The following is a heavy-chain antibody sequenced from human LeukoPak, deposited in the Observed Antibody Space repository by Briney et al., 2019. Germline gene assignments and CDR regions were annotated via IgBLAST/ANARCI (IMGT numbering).Heavy chain of an antibody. Sequence: SETLSLICTVSGYSIRTDYYWGWIRPPPGKGLEWIGYIYYSGSTNYNPPLKSRVTISVDTSKNQFSLKLSSVTAADTAVYYCARDRKTAVAGLDVWGKGTTVTISS. J-gene: IGHJ6*04. CDR2: IYYSGST. D-gene: IGHD6-19*01. CDR1: GYSIRTDYY. V-gene: IGHV4-59*01. CDR3: ARDRKTAVAGLDV.